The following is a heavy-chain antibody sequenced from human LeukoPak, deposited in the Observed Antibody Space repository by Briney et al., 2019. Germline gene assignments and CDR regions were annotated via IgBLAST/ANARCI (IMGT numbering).Heavy chain of an antibody. J-gene: IGHJ4*02. D-gene: IGHD2-2*01. CDR3: ATDDCSSTSCLVGGRDYYFDY. Sequence: GASVKVSCKASGYTFTSYGISWVRQAPGQGLEWMGWISAYNGNTNYAQKLQGRVTMTTDTSTSTAYMELSSLRSEDTAVYYCATDDCSSTSCLVGGRDYYFDYWGQGTLVTVSS. CDR1: GYTFTSYG. CDR2: ISAYNGNT. V-gene: IGHV1-18*01.